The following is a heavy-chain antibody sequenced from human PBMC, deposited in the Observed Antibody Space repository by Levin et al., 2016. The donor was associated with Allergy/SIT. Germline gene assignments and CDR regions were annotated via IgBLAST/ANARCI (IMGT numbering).Heavy chain of an antibody. J-gene: IGHJ6*03. V-gene: IGHV1-69*01. D-gene: IGHD2-15*01. CDR2: IIPIFGTA. Sequence: WVRQAPGQGLEWMGGIIPIFGTANYAQKFQGRVTITADESTSTAYMELSSLRSEDTAVYYCARDRGYCSGGSCYFLPYYYYYYYMDVWGKGTTVTVSS. CDR3: ARDRGYCSGGSCYFLPYYYYYYYMDV.